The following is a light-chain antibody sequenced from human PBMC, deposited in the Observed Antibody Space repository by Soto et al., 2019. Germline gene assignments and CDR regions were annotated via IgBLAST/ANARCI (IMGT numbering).Light chain of an antibody. CDR1: QSVSSY. CDR2: DAS. CDR3: KQRSNWLPLT. J-gene: IGKJ4*01. Sequence: EIVLTQSPATLSLSPGERATLSCRASQSVSSYLAWYQQKPGQAPRLLIYDASNRATGIPARFSGSGSGTDFTLPISSLEPEDFAVYYCKQRSNWLPLTFGRGTTVEIK. V-gene: IGKV3-11*01.